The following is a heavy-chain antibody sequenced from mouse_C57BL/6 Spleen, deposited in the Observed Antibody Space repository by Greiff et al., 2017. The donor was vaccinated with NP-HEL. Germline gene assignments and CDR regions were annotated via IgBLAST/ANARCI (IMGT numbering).Heavy chain of an antibody. D-gene: IGHD2-5*01. CDR1: GYAFSSYW. Sequence: VQLQQSGAELVKPGASVKISCKASGYAFSSYWMNWVKQRPGKGLEWIGQIYPGDGDTNYNGKFKGKATLTADKSPSTAYMQLSSLTSEDSAVYFCASYYSNYGYFDVWGTGTTVTVSS. V-gene: IGHV1-80*01. CDR2: IYPGDGDT. CDR3: ASYYSNYGYFDV. J-gene: IGHJ1*03.